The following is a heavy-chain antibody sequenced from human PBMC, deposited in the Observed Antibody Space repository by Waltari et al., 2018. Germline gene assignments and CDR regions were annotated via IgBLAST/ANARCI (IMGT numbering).Heavy chain of an antibody. V-gene: IGHV1-69*04. CDR2: IVPILGIT. J-gene: IGHJ5*02. CDR3: ARGPLLGWIDP. CDR1: RGTFNSYA. Sequence: QVQLVQSGAEVKKPGSSVKVSCKPSRGTFNSYAVNWVRQAPGLGLEWMGRIVPILGITNDTQKFQGRVTITADKSTSTAYMELSSLTSDDTAVYYCARGPLLGWIDPWGQGTLVTVSS. D-gene: IGHD3-16*01.